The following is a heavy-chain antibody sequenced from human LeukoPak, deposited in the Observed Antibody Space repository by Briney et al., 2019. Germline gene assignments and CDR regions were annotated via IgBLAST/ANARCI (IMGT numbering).Heavy chain of an antibody. D-gene: IGHD3-10*01. CDR2: IYYSGST. CDR3: ARGGYYGSGNDFRFDP. V-gene: IGHV4-39*07. Sequence: KPSETLSLTCSVSGGSISSSSYYWGWIRQSPGEGLEWIGSIYYSGSTYYNPSLKSRVTISLDTSKNQFSLNLSSVTAADTAVYYCARGGYYGSGNDFRFDPWGQGTLVTVSS. J-gene: IGHJ5*02. CDR1: GGSISSSSYY.